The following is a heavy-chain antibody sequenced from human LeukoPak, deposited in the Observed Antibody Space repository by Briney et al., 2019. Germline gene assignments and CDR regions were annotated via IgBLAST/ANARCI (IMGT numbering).Heavy chain of an antibody. Sequence: SVKVSCKASGGTFSSYAISRVRQAPGQGLEWMGRIIPIFGTANYAQKFQGRVTITTDESTSTAYMELSSLRSEDTAVYYCARDGWSDTAMATGSFYFDYWGQGTLVTVSS. CDR3: ARDGWSDTAMATGSFYFDY. J-gene: IGHJ4*02. D-gene: IGHD5-18*01. CDR2: IIPIFGTA. CDR1: GGTFSSYA. V-gene: IGHV1-69*05.